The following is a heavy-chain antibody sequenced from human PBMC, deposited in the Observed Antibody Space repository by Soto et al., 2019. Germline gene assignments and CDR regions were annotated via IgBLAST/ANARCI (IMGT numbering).Heavy chain of an antibody. Sequence: QITLKESGPTLVKPTQTLTLTCTFSGFSFGVSGVGVGWIRQPPGRALVWLGLVFWNDDKRYSPSLESRLTLTKDTSNNQVVLTVTNLDPGDTGIYYCARAYTYDFDHWGQGTLVTVSS. V-gene: IGHV2-5*01. D-gene: IGHD2-21*01. CDR2: VFWNDDK. CDR3: ARAYTYDFDH. CDR1: GFSFGVSGVG. J-gene: IGHJ4*02.